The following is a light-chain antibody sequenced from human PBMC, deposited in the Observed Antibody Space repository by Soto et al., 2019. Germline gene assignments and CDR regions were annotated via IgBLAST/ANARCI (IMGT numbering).Light chain of an antibody. V-gene: IGLV1-40*01. Sequence: QSVLTQPPSVSGAPGQWVTISCTGSSSNIGAGYDVHWYQQLPGTAPKLLIYGNSNRPSGVPDRFSGSKSGTSASLAITGLQAEDEADYYCQSYASSLSSSVFGGGTKLTVL. J-gene: IGLJ3*02. CDR3: QSYASSLSSSV. CDR1: SSNIGAGYD. CDR2: GNS.